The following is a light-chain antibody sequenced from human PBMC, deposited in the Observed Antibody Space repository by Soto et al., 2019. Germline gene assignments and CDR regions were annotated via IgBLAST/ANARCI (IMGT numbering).Light chain of an antibody. CDR2: GAS. Sequence: IMMTQSPATLSVSPGERATLSCRASQSVKSNLAWYQQKPGQAPRLLIYGASTRATGIPARFSGSGSGTDFTLTISRLEPEDFAVYYCQQYATSPFTFGPGTKVDIK. CDR3: QQYATSPFT. CDR1: QSVKSN. J-gene: IGKJ3*01. V-gene: IGKV3-15*01.